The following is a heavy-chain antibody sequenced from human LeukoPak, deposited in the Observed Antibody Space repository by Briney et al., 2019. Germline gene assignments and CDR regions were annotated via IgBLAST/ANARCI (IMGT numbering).Heavy chain of an antibody. V-gene: IGHV5-51*01. CDR1: GYSFATYW. Sequence: GESLKISCKGSGYSFATYWIGWVRQMPGKGLEWMAIIYPIDSNTKYSPSFQGQVTISVDKSISTAYLQWSSLKASDTAMYFCERHYHQNWNYDDAFDIWGQGTMVTASS. J-gene: IGHJ3*02. D-gene: IGHD1-7*01. CDR3: ERHYHQNWNYDDAFDI. CDR2: IYPIDSNT.